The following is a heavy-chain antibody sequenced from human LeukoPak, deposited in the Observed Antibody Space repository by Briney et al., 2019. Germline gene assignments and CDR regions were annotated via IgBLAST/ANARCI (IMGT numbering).Heavy chain of an antibody. J-gene: IGHJ2*01. Sequence: GGSLRLSCAASGFAFSTFAMHWVRMSPGKGLEWVSSISATGIYRYYVDSVKGRFTISRDNAKNSLYLQMNSLRAEDTAVYYCARAPVYYDESSGYLKISNWYFDLWGRGTLVTVSS. CDR2: ISATGIYR. CDR3: ARAPVYYDESSGYLKISNWYFDL. V-gene: IGHV3-21*01. D-gene: IGHD3-22*01. CDR1: GFAFSTFA.